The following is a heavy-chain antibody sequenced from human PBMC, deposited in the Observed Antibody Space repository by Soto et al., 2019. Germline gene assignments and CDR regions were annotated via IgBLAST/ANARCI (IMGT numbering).Heavy chain of an antibody. CDR3: ARDRVGAAFDI. D-gene: IGHD2-15*01. CDR2: IYYSGST. V-gene: IGHV4-31*03. Sequence: ASETLSLTCTVSGGSISSGGYYWSWIRQHPGKGLEWIGYIYYSGSTYYNPSLKSRVTISVDTSKNQFSLKLSSVTAADTAVYYCARDRVGAAFDIWGQGTMVTVSS. J-gene: IGHJ3*02. CDR1: GGSISSGGYY.